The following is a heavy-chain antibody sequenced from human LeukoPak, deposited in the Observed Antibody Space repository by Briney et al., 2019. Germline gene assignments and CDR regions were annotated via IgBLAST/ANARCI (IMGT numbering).Heavy chain of an antibody. D-gene: IGHD6-13*01. V-gene: IGHV4-59*01. J-gene: IGHJ4*02. CDR3: ARDKYGVSDY. CDR1: GGSISSYY. Sequence: SETLSLTCTVSGGSISSYYWSWIRQPPGKGLEWIGYIYYSGSTNYNPSLKSRVTISVDTSKNQFSLKLSSVTAADTAVYCCARDKYGVSDYWGQGTLVTVSS. CDR2: IYYSGST.